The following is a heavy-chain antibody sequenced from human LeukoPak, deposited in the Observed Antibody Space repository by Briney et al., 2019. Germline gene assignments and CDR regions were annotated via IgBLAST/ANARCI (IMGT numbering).Heavy chain of an antibody. CDR2: IDPSDSYT. V-gene: IGHV5-10-1*01. D-gene: IGHD3-10*01. CDR3: ARSSNDYYGSGSYYKFDY. CDR1: GYSFTSYW. Sequence: GESLRISCKGSGYSFTSYWISWVRQMPGKGLEWMGRIDPSDSYTNYSPSFQGHVTISADKSISTAYLQWSSLKASDTAMYYRARSSNDYYGSGSYYKFDYWGQGTLVTVSS. J-gene: IGHJ4*02.